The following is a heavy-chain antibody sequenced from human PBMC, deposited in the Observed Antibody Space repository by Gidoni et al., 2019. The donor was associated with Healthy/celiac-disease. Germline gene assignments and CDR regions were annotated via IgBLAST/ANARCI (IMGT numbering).Heavy chain of an antibody. Sequence: EVQLVESGGGLVKPGGSLRLSCAASGFTFSSYSMNWVRQAPGKGLGWVSSISSSSSYIYYADSVKGRFTIARDNAKNSLYLQMNSLRAEDTAVYYCASLGKGQLVGSFDYWGQGTLVTVSS. CDR2: ISSSSSYI. D-gene: IGHD6-13*01. CDR3: ASLGKGQLVGSFDY. V-gene: IGHV3-21*01. J-gene: IGHJ4*02. CDR1: GFTFSSYS.